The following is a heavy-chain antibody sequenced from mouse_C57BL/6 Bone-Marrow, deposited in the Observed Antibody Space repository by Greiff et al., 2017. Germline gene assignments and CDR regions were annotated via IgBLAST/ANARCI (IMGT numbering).Heavy chain of an antibody. CDR3: VYDGFYYYAMDY. CDR2: VYPYNGGT. Sequence: EVQLQQSGPVLVKPGPSVKISCKASGFTFTDYYMHWVKQSHGTSLEWIGLVYPYNGGTRYNQTFKGKATLTVDTSSSTAYMELNSLTSEDSAVYYGVYDGFYYYAMDYWGQGTSVTVSS. V-gene: IGHV1-36*01. D-gene: IGHD2-3*01. J-gene: IGHJ4*01. CDR1: GFTFTDYY.